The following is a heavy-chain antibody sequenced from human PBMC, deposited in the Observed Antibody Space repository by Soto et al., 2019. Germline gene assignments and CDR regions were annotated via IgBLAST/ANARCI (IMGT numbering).Heavy chain of an antibody. CDR3: ACIAVAGNFDY. J-gene: IGHJ4*02. V-gene: IGHV1-46*01. Sequence: ASVKVSCKASGYTFTSYYMHWVRQAPGQGLEWMGIINPSGGSTSYAQKLQGRVNMTRDTSTSTVYMELSSLRSEDTAVYYCACIAVAGNFDYWGQGTLVTVSS. D-gene: IGHD6-19*01. CDR2: INPSGGST. CDR1: GYTFTSYY.